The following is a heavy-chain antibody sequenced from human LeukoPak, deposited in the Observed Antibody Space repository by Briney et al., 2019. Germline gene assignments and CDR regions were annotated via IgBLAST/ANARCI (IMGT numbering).Heavy chain of an antibody. CDR3: ARVDFWSGIDFYYYYYMDV. CDR1: GGSFSGYY. D-gene: IGHD3-3*01. Sequence: PSETLSLTCAVYGGSFSGYYWSWIRQPPGKGLEWIGEINHSGSTNYNPSLKSRVTISVDTSKNQFSLKLSSVTAADTAVYYCARVDFWSGIDFYYYYYMDVWGKGTTVTISS. CDR2: INHSGST. J-gene: IGHJ6*03. V-gene: IGHV4-34*01.